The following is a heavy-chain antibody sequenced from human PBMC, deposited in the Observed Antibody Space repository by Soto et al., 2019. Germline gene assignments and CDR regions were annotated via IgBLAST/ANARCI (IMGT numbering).Heavy chain of an antibody. Sequence: GESLKISCKGSGYSFTSYWIVWVRQMPGKGLEWXGIXXPXXXXXRXXPSFQGQVTISADKSISTAYLQWSSLKASDTAMYYCARRAQYYAFDIWGQGTMVTVSS. V-gene: IGHV5-51*01. CDR1: GYSFTSYW. CDR3: ARRAQYYAFDI. J-gene: IGHJ3*02. CDR2: XXPXXXXX. D-gene: IGHD4-4*01.